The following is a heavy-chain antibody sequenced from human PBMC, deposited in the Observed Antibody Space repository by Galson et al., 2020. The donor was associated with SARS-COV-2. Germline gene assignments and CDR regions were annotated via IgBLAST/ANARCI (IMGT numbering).Heavy chain of an antibody. CDR1: GFTFSNAW. V-gene: IGHV3-15*01. CDR2: VKSKTDGGTT. CDR3: TWTTVTLQWDF. D-gene: IGHD4-17*01. Sequence: GESLKISCAASGFTFSNAWMSWVRQAPGKGLEWVGRVKSKTDGGTTDYSAPVKGRFIISRDDSKNTLYLQMDSLKTEDTGVYYCTWTTVTLQWDFWGQGTQVTVSS. J-gene: IGHJ4*02.